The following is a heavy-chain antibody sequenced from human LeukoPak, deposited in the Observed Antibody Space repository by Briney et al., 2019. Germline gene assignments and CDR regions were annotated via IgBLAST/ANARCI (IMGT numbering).Heavy chain of an antibody. CDR3: ARDPGITSFDP. Sequence: SETLSLTCTVSGGSISSYYWGWIRQPPGKGLEWIGSIYYSGSTYYNPSLKSRVTISVDTSKNQFSLKLSSVTAADTAVYYCARDPGITSFDPWGQGTLVTVSS. D-gene: IGHD3-10*01. V-gene: IGHV4-39*07. CDR1: GGSISSYY. J-gene: IGHJ5*02. CDR2: IYYSGST.